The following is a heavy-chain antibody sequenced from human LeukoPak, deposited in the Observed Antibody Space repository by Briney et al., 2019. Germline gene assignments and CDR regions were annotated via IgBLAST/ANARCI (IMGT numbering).Heavy chain of an antibody. Sequence: GRSLRLSCAASGFTFDDYAMHWVRHAPGKGLEWVSSISSSSSYIYYADSMKGRFTISRDNAKNSLYLQMNSLRADDTAVYYCARETYCSGGSCYKGNAFDIWGQGTMVTVSS. V-gene: IGHV3-21*01. D-gene: IGHD2-15*01. CDR3: ARETYCSGGSCYKGNAFDI. CDR1: GFTFDDYA. J-gene: IGHJ3*02. CDR2: ISSSSSYI.